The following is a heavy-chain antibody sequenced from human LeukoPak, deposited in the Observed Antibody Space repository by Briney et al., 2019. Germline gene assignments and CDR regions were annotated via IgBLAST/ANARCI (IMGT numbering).Heavy chain of an antibody. Sequence: ASVKVSCKASGYTFSSDGTSWVRQAPGQGLEWMGWISSYNGNTKYAEKLQGRVTMTTDTSTSTAYMELRSLRSDDTAVYYCARVQLERSGEPFDYWGQGTLVTVSS. CDR1: GYTFSSDG. V-gene: IGHV1-18*01. CDR2: ISSYNGNT. D-gene: IGHD1-1*01. J-gene: IGHJ4*02. CDR3: ARVQLERSGEPFDY.